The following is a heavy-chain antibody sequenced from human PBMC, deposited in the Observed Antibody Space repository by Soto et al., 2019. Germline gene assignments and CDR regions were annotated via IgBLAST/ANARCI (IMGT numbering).Heavy chain of an antibody. CDR1: GYTFTSYD. CDR2: MNPNSGNT. V-gene: IGHV1-8*01. CDR3: ARGWDCTNGVCYTRPMDV. D-gene: IGHD2-8*01. Sequence: ASVKVSCKASGYTFTSYDINWVRQATGQGLEWMGRMNPNSGNTGYAQKFQGRVTMTRNTSISTAYMELSSLRSEDTAVYYCARGWDCTNGVCYTRPMDVWGQGTTVTSP. J-gene: IGHJ6*02.